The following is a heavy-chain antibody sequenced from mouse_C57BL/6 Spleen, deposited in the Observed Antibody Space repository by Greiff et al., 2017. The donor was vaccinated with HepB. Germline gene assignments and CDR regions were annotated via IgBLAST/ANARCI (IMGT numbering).Heavy chain of an antibody. CDR2: ISYDGSN. CDR1: GYSITSGYY. Sequence: ESGPGLVKPSQSLSLTCSVTGYSITSGYYWNWIRQFPGNNLEWMGYISYDGSNNYNPSLKNRISITRDTSKNQFFLKLNSVTTEDTATYYCARADRALRFDYWGQGTTLTVSS. V-gene: IGHV3-6*01. CDR3: ARADRALRFDY. J-gene: IGHJ2*01. D-gene: IGHD3-2*01.